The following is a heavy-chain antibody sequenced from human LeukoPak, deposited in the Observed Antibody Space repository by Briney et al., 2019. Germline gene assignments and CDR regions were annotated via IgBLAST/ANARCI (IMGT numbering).Heavy chain of an antibody. CDR3: ASDDNYGTILDY. V-gene: IGHV3-7*01. D-gene: IGHD5-18*01. J-gene: IGHJ4*02. CDR1: GFTFSNYW. CDR2: IDQDGSTE. Sequence: GGSLRLSCAASGFTFSNYWMSWVRQSPGRGLEWVANIDQDGSTEYYVDSVGGRFTVSRDNAKNSVYLQIDSLRAEDTAVYYCASDDNYGTILDYWGRGTLVTVSS.